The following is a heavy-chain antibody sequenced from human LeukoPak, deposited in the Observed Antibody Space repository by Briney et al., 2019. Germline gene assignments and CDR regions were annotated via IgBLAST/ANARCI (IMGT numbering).Heavy chain of an antibody. CDR2: ISYDGRSK. J-gene: IGHJ4*02. CDR1: GFTFSDHA. V-gene: IGHV3-30*04. D-gene: IGHD5-24*01. Sequence: PGGSLRLSCAASGFTFSDHALHWVRQTPGKGLGWLTLISYDGRSKYYADSVRGRFTVSRDNSKNTLDLQMNAVRPEDTAVYYCARGKNKNMATVIDYWGQGTLVTVSS. CDR3: ARGKNKNMATVIDY.